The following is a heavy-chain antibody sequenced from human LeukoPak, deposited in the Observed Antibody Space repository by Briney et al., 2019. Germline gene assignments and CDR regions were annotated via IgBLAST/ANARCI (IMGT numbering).Heavy chain of an antibody. V-gene: IGHV1-2*02. CDR3: ARDYYGSGSYYQLGY. CDR2: INPNSGGT. Sequence: GASVTVSCTASGYTFTGYYMHWVRQAPGQGLEWMGWINPNSGGTKYAQKFQGRVTMTRDTSITTVYMELSSLRSDDTAVYYCARDYYGSGSYYQLGYWGQGTLVTVSS. J-gene: IGHJ4*02. D-gene: IGHD3-10*01. CDR1: GYTFTGYY.